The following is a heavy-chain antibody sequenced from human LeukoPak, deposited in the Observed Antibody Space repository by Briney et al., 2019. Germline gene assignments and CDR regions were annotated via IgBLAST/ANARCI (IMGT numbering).Heavy chain of an antibody. D-gene: IGHD4-17*01. J-gene: IGHJ4*02. V-gene: IGHV3-7*01. CDR1: GFTFSSYW. CDR2: IKQDGSEK. Sequence: GGSLRLSCAASGFTFSSYWMSWVRQAPGKGLEWVANIKQDGSEKYYVDSVKGRFTISRDNAKNSLYLQMNSLRAEDTAVYYCARDGPYGDYCLDYWGQGTLVTVSS. CDR3: ARDGPYGDYCLDY.